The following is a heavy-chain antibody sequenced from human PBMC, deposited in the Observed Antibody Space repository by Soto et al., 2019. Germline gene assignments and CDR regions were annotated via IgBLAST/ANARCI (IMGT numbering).Heavy chain of an antibody. Sequence: SETLSLTCTVSGGSISSGGYYWSWIRQHPGKGLEWIGYIYYSGSTYYNPSLKSRVTISVDTSKNQFSLKLSSVTAADTAVYYCARGLRFLEGLLDPWGPGPLVTVSS. J-gene: IGHJ5*02. V-gene: IGHV4-31*03. D-gene: IGHD3-3*01. CDR3: ARGLRFLEGLLDP. CDR2: IYYSGST. CDR1: GGSISSGGYY.